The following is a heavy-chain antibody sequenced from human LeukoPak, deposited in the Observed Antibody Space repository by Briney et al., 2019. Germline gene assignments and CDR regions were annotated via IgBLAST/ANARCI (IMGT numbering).Heavy chain of an antibody. CDR1: GFTFSSYG. CDR2: ISYDGSNK. D-gene: IGHD5-12*01. CDR3: AKSSGIRGYDLDY. J-gene: IGHJ4*02. Sequence: PGGSLRLSCAASGFTFSSYGMHWVRQAPGKGLEWVAVISYDGSNKYYADSVKGRFTISRDNSKNTLYLQMNSLRAEDTAVYYCAKSSGIRGYDLDYWGQGTLVTVSS. V-gene: IGHV3-30*18.